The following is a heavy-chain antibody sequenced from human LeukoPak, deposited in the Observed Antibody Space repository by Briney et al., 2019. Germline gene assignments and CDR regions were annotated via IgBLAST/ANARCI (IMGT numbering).Heavy chain of an antibody. J-gene: IGHJ4*02. V-gene: IGHV3-33*01. D-gene: IGHD3-9*01. CDR1: GFTFSSYG. CDR2: IWYDGSNK. CDR3: ARDGGFFDWYFDY. Sequence: PGGSLRLSCAASGFTFSSYGMHWVRQAPGKGLEWVAVIWYDGSNKYYADSVKGRFTISRDNSENTLYLQMNSLRAEDTAVYYCARDGGFFDWYFDYWGQGTLVTVSS.